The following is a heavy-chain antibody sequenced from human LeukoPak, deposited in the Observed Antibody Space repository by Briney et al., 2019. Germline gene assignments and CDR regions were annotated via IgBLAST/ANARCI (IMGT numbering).Heavy chain of an antibody. CDR1: GSTLRNFNIYA. CDR3: ANDLVGTGAFDI. V-gene: IGHV3-23*01. CDR2: ISSGGDSI. Sequence: PGGSLRLSCTASGSTLRNFNIYAMSWVRQAPGKGLDWVSIISSGGDSIYYADSVKGRFTTSRDNSKKTLYLQMNSLRAEDTALYYCANDLVGTGAFDIWGRGTMVTVSS. D-gene: IGHD2-21*02. J-gene: IGHJ3*02.